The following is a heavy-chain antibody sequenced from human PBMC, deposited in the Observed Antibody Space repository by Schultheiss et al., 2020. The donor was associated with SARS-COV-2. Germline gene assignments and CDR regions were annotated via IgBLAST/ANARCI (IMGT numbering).Heavy chain of an antibody. CDR1: GGSISSYY. V-gene: IGHV4-59*01. J-gene: IGHJ3*02. CDR2: IYYSGST. CDR3: ARVGLTKVRGKADVDAFDI. Sequence: SETLSLTCTVSGGSISSYYWSWIRQPPGKGLEWIGYIYYSGSTNYNPSLKSRVTISVDTSKNQFSLKLSSVTAADTAVYYCARVGLTKVRGKADVDAFDIWGQGTMVTVSS. D-gene: IGHD3-10*01.